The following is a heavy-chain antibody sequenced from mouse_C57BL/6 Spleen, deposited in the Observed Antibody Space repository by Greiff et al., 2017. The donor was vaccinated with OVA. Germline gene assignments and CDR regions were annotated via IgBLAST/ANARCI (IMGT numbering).Heavy chain of an antibody. J-gene: IGHJ2*01. Sequence: QVQLQQSGAELARPGASVKLSCKASGYTFTSYGISWVKQRTGQGLEWIGEIYPRSGNTYYNEKFKGKATLTADKSSSTAYMELCSLTSEDSAVYFCARRDYYGSSYGFDYWGQGTTLTVSS. CDR3: ARRDYYGSSYGFDY. D-gene: IGHD1-1*01. V-gene: IGHV1-81*01. CDR2: IYPRSGNT. CDR1: GYTFTSYG.